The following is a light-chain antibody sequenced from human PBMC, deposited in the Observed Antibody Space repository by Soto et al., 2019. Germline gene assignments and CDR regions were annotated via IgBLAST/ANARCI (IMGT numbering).Light chain of an antibody. CDR3: CSYAGSTNFVL. J-gene: IGLJ2*01. V-gene: IGLV2-23*01. CDR2: EGS. Sequence: QSALTQPASVSESPGQSIIISCTGASSDVGTYSLVSWYQQHPGKAPKLMIYEGSRRPSGVSNRFSGSTSDNTASLTISGLQAEDEADYYCCSYAGSTNFVLFGGGTKVTVL. CDR1: SSDVGTYSL.